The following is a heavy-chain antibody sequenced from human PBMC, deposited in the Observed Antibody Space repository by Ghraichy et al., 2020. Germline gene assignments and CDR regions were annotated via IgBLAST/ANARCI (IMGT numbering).Heavy chain of an antibody. J-gene: IGHJ4*02. CDR3: ARGGFIAVAGFDY. CDR2: ERSEK. V-gene: IGHV3-7*03. Sequence: ERSEKYYVDSVKGRFTISRDNAKNSLYLQMNSLRAEDTAVYYCARGGFIAVAGFDYWGQGTLVTVSS. D-gene: IGHD6-19*01.